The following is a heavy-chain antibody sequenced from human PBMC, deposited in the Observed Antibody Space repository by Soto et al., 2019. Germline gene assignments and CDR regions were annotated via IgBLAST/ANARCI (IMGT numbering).Heavy chain of an antibody. CDR2: ISSSGSTI. CDR1: GFTFSSYE. Sequence: LSLTCAASGFTFSSYEMNWVRQAPGKGLEWVSYISSSGSTIYYADSVKGRFTISRDNAKNSLYLQMNSLRAEDTAVYYCARVDWGSLFAFDYWGQGTLVTVSS. CDR3: ARVDWGSLFAFDY. D-gene: IGHD7-27*01. J-gene: IGHJ4*02. V-gene: IGHV3-48*03.